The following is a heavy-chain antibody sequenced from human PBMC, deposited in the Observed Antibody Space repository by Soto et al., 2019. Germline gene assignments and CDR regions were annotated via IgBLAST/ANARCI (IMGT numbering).Heavy chain of an antibody. V-gene: IGHV1-2*04. CDR3: ARDVGDCSGGSCYYFDY. J-gene: IGHJ4*02. Sequence: ASVKVSCKASGYTFTGYYMHWVRQAPGQGLEWMGWINPNSGGTNYAQKFQGWVTMTRDTSISTAYMELSRLRSDDTAVYYCARDVGDCSGGSCYYFDYWGQGTLVTVSS. CDR1: GYTFTGYY. CDR2: INPNSGGT. D-gene: IGHD2-15*01.